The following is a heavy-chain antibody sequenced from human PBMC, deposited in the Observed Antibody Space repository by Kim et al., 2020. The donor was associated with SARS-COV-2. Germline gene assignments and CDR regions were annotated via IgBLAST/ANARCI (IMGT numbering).Heavy chain of an antibody. CDR3: ARNARNTMIRGVIFY. CDR1: QFTFKSYT. D-gene: IGHD3-10*01. J-gene: IGHJ4*02. V-gene: IGHV3-30*04. CDR2: ISYDGSDK. Sequence: VGSLRLSCAASQFTFKSYTMHWVRQTPGKGLEWVAAISYDGSDKYYADFVKGRFTISRDTSNNTLYLQMTRLTTEDTAVYYCARNARNTMIRGVIFYWGQGTLVTVSS.